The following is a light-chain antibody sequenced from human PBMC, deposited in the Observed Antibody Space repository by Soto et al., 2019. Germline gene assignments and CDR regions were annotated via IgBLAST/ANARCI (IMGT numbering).Light chain of an antibody. CDR1: QSVSSNY. CDR2: GAS. J-gene: IGKJ1*01. V-gene: IGKV3-20*01. CDR3: QKYGSSPKWT. Sequence: ERVLTQTPVTLSSSPVERANLSFIASQSVSSNYLAWYQQKPGQAPRLLIYGASNRATGIPDRFSGSGSGTDFTLTIRRLEPEDSAVYYCQKYGSSPKWTCGKGHKVDLK.